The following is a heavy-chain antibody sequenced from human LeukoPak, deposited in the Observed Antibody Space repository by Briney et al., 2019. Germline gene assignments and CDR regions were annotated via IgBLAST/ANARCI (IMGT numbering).Heavy chain of an antibody. CDR2: FDPEDGET. V-gene: IGHV1-24*01. D-gene: IGHD3-22*01. J-gene: IGHJ5*02. Sequence: ASVKVSCKVSGYTLTELSMHWVRQAPGKGLEWMGGFDPEDGETIYAQKFQGRVTMTEDTSTDTAYMELNSLRSEDTAVYYCATRDLREYDYDSSGLNWFDPWGQGTLVTVSS. CDR3: ATRDLREYDYDSSGLNWFDP. CDR1: GYTLTELS.